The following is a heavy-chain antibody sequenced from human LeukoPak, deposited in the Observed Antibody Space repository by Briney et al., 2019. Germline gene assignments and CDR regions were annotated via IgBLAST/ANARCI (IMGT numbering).Heavy chain of an antibody. V-gene: IGHV3-30*02. CDR1: GFTFSSYG. CDR2: IRDDGSII. Sequence: GGSLRLSCAASGFTFSSYGMHWIRQAPGKGLEWVAFIRDDGSIIYNADSVKGRFTISRDNSKNTLYLQMNSLRADDTAVYYCAKDTPLCYFDYWGQGTLVTVSS. D-gene: IGHD3-16*01. CDR3: AKDTPLCYFDY. J-gene: IGHJ4*02.